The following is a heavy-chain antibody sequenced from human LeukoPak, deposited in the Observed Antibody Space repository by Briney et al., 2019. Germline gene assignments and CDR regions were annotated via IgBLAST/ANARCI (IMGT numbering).Heavy chain of an antibody. V-gene: IGHV3-23*01. CDR1: GFTFSSYA. J-gene: IGHJ5*02. CDR2: ISGSGGST. Sequence: GSLRLSSAASGFTFSSYAMSSVRQAPGKGLEWVSAISGSGGSTYYADSVKGRFTISRDNSKNTLYLQMISLRAEDTAVYYCAKDVEASSSWYRGDWFDPWGQGTLVTVSS. CDR3: AKDVEASSSWYRGDWFDP. D-gene: IGHD6-13*01.